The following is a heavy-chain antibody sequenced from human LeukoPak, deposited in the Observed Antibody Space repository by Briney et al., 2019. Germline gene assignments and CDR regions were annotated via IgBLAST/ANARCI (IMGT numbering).Heavy chain of an antibody. Sequence: GGSLRLSCAASGFTFSTYGMHWVRQAPGKGLEWVAVISYDGSNKYYGDSVKGRFTISRDNSKNTLYLQMNSLRAGDTAVYYCAKDHYYGSGSYKDYWGQGTLVTVSS. D-gene: IGHD3-10*01. CDR1: GFTFSTYG. CDR2: ISYDGSNK. J-gene: IGHJ4*02. V-gene: IGHV3-30*18. CDR3: AKDHYYGSGSYKDY.